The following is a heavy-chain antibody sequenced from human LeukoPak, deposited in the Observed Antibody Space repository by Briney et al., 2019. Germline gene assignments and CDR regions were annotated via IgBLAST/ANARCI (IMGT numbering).Heavy chain of an antibody. CDR1: GYTFTSYD. J-gene: IGHJ4*02. Sequence: AASVNVSCKASGYTFTSYDINWVRQATGQGLEWMGWMNPNSGNTGYAQKFQGRVIMTRNTSISTAYMELSSLRSEDTAVYYCARGLRGRIAARQDYWGQGTLVTVSS. CDR2: MNPNSGNT. D-gene: IGHD6-6*01. CDR3: ARGLRGRIAARQDY. V-gene: IGHV1-8*01.